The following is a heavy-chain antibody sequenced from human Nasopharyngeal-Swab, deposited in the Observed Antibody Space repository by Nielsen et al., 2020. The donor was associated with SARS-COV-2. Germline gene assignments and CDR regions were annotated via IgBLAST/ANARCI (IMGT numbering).Heavy chain of an antibody. CDR2: IYSGGST. CDR3: AKPIVGASSTPFDY. J-gene: IGHJ4*02. V-gene: IGHV3-53*01. CDR1: GFTVSSNY. D-gene: IGHD1-26*01. Sequence: GESLKISCAASGFTVSSNYMSWVRQAPGKGLEWVSVIYSGGSTYYADSVKGRFTISRDNSKNTLYLQMNSLRAEDTAVYYCAKPIVGASSTPFDYWGQGTLVTVSS.